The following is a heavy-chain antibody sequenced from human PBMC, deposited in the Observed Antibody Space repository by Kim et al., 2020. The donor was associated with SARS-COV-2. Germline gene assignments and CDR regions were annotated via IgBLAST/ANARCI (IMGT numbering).Heavy chain of an antibody. CDR2: ISGSGGST. CDR1: GFTFSSYA. V-gene: IGHV3-23*01. D-gene: IGHD3-3*01. Sequence: GGSLRLSCAASGFTFSSYAMSWVRQAPGKGLEWVSAISGSGGSTYYADSVKGRFTISRDNSKNTLYLQMNSLRAEDTAVYYCAKDLRFLEWLSPGYFDYWGQGTLVTVSS. J-gene: IGHJ4*02. CDR3: AKDLRFLEWLSPGYFDY.